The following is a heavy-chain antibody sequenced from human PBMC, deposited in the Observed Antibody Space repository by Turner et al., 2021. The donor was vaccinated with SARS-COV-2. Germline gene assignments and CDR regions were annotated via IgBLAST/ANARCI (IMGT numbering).Heavy chain of an antibody. CDR2: ISYDGSNK. CDR3: AKGEQQHFDY. D-gene: IGHD6-13*01. V-gene: IGHV3-30*04. J-gene: IGHJ4*02. Sequence: QVQLVESGGGVVQPGRSLSLSCAASGFTFSSYAMHWVRQAPGKGLEWVAVISYDGSNKYYADSVKGRFTISRDNSKNTLYLQMNSLRAEDTAVYYCAKGEQQHFDYWGQGTLVTVSS. CDR1: GFTFSSYA.